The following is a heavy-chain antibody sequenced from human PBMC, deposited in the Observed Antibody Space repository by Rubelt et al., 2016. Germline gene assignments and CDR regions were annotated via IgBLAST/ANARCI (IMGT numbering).Heavy chain of an antibody. D-gene: IGHD3-16*01. CDR3: ARDFGDFRTDF. V-gene: IGHV4-39*07. J-gene: IGHJ4*02. Sequence: QVHLQESGPGLVKPSETLSLTCTVSGGSITSSSHYWAWIRQPPGKGLEWIASIHYSGHITYNPSLQSRVTISLDTAASQFSLKLNSVTAADTAIYYCARDFGDFRTDFWGQGTLVTVSS. CDR1: GGSITSSSHY. CDR2: IHYSGHI.